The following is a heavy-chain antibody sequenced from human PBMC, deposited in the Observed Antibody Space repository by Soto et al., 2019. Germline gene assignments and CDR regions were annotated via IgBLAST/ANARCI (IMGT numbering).Heavy chain of an antibody. D-gene: IGHD5-12*01. CDR3: AKWLQFSYFDY. Sequence: GGSLRLSCAASGFTFSSYGMHWVRQAPGKGLEWVAVISYDGSNKYYADSVKGRFTISRDNSKNTLYLQMNSLRAEDTAVYYCAKWLQFSYFDYWGQGTLVTVSS. CDR2: ISYDGSNK. J-gene: IGHJ4*02. V-gene: IGHV3-30*18. CDR1: GFTFSSYG.